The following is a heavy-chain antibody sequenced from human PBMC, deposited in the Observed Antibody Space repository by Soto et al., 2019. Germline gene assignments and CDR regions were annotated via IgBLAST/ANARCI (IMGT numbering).Heavy chain of an antibody. D-gene: IGHD5-18*01. CDR2: IYWDDDT. CDR3: PHLRWIQLWLELVY. V-gene: IGHV2-5*02. Sequence: SGPTLVNPTHTLTLTCPFSGFSLSTSLVGVGWLRQPPGKALELLALIYWDDDTSYSPSLMIRLIITKDTSKSPVVLTMTKVDTVDTATYHCPHLRWIQLWLELVYWGPGAL. CDR1: GFSLSTSLVG. J-gene: IGHJ4*02.